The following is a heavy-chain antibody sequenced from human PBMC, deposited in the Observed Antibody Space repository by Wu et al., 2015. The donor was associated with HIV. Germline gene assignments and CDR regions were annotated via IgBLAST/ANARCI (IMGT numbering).Heavy chain of an antibody. CDR3: ATVALVRGVIISTNLDY. Sequence: QVRAGYSLGREVKKPGAVSEGLLQGFRIHLTELSMHWVRQAPGKGLEWMGGFDPEDGETIYAQKFQGRVTMTEDTSTDTAYMELSSLRSEDTAVYYCATVALVRGVIISTNLDYWGQGTLVTVSS. CDR1: IHLTELS. V-gene: IGHV1-24*01. CDR2: FDPEDGET. J-gene: IGHJ4*02. D-gene: IGHD3-10*01.